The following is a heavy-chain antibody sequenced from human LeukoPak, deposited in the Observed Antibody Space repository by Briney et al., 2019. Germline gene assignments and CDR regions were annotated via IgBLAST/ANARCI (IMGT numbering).Heavy chain of an antibody. CDR1: GFTFSSYT. V-gene: IGHV3-21*01. D-gene: IGHD5-18*01. CDR2: ISSSSSYI. J-gene: IGHJ3*02. CDR3: ARHVDTAMDAIFDI. Sequence: GGSLRLSCAASGFTFSSYTMNWVRQAPGKGLEWVSSISSSSSYIYYADSVKGRFTISRDNAKNSLYLQMNSLRAEDTAVYYCARHVDTAMDAIFDIWGQGTMVTVSS.